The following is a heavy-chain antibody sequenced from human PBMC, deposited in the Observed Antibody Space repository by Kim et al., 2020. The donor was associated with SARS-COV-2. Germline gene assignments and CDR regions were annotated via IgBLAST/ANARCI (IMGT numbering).Heavy chain of an antibody. D-gene: IGHD6-13*01. V-gene: IGHV3-23*01. CDR3: AKVLGGSSWFDF. Sequence: YYSVSVQSRFTISIDNAENTLYLIVNSLISEDTAVYYGAKVLGGSSWFDFWGQGTLVTVSS. J-gene: IGHJ4*02.